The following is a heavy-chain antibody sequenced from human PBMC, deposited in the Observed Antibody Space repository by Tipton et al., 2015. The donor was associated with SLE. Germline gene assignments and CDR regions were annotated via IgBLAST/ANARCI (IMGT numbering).Heavy chain of an antibody. D-gene: IGHD4-11*01. CDR1: GFTFSDYW. Sequence: LRLSCAASGFTFSDYWMSWVRQAPGKGLEWIGEITHRGVTNYNPSLKSRVTISVGTSYNQFSLSLTSVTAADTAVYFCAREVGTSVDIWGQGSQVTVSS. J-gene: IGHJ4*02. CDR3: AREVGTSVDI. CDR2: ITHRGVT. V-gene: IGHV4-34*01.